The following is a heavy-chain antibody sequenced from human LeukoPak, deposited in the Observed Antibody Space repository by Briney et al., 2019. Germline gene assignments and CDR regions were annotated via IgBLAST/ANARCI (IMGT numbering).Heavy chain of an antibody. V-gene: IGHV3-9*01. Sequence: GGSLRLSCAASGFIFDDYAMYWVRQAPGKGLEWVSGISWNSGSIGYADSVKGRFTISRDNAKNSLYLQMNSLRAEDTALYYCAKGYCSGGSCFDDAFDIWGQGIMVTVSS. CDR3: AKGYCSGGSCFDDAFDI. D-gene: IGHD2-15*01. CDR2: ISWNSGSI. CDR1: GFIFDDYA. J-gene: IGHJ3*02.